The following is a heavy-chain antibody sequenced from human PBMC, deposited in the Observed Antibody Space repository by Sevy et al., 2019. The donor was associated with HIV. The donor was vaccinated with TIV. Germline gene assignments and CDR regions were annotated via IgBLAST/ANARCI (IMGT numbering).Heavy chain of an antibody. V-gene: IGHV5-51*01. D-gene: IGHD3-22*01. CDR3: ATSRSGYFDSSGYYIY. CDR2: IFPDDSDT. J-gene: IGHJ4*02. CDR1: GYSFTSHW. Sequence: GESLKISCQGSGYSFTSHWIGCVRHMPGKGLEWMGIIFPDDSDTRYSPSFQGQVTFSADKSINTAYLQWSSLKASDTAMYYCATSRSGYFDSSGYYIYWGQGTLVTVSS.